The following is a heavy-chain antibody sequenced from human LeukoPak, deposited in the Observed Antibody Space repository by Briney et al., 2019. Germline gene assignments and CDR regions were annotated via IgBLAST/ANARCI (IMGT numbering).Heavy chain of an antibody. CDR1: GGSFSGYY. J-gene: IGHJ5*02. Sequence: SETLSLTCAVYGGSFSGYYWSWIRQPPGKGLEWIGEINHSGSTNYNPSLKSRVTISVDTSKNQFSLKLSSVTAADTAVYYCASTGIVGATGWFDPWGQGTLVTVSS. CDR2: INHSGST. CDR3: ASTGIVGATGWFDP. V-gene: IGHV4-34*01. D-gene: IGHD1-26*01.